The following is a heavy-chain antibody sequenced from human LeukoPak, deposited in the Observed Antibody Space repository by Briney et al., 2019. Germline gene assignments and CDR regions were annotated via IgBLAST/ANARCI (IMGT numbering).Heavy chain of an antibody. Sequence: GGSLRLSCAASGFTFSSYGVHWVRQAPGKGLEWVAVISYDGSNKYCADSVKGRFTISRDNSKNTLYLQMNSLRAEYTAVYYCAKQSGADRGHLDFWGQGTLVTVSS. CDR1: GFTFSSYG. V-gene: IGHV3-30*18. CDR2: ISYDGSNK. J-gene: IGHJ4*02. CDR3: AKQSGADRGHLDF. D-gene: IGHD4/OR15-4a*01.